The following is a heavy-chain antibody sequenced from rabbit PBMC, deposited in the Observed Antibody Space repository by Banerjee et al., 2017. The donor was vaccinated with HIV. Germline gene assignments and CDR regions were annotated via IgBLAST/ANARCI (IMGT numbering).Heavy chain of an antibody. Sequence: QLEESGGDLVKPEGSLTLTCTASGFALSSYWICWVRQAPGKGLEWIGTTAAGSGSTDYASWVNGRFTISSDNAQKTVDLQLKSLTAADTATYFCARGSAYAGAGYALWGQGTLVTVS. V-gene: IGHV1S7*01. CDR2: TAAGSGST. CDR1: GFALSSYW. CDR3: ARGSAYAGAGYAL. D-gene: IGHD4-2*01. J-gene: IGHJ6*01.